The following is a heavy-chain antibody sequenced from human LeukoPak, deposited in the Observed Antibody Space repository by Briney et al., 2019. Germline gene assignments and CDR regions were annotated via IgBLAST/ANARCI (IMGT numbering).Heavy chain of an antibody. J-gene: IGHJ3*02. Sequence: SETLSLTCTVSGGPINSDYWNWLRQPPGQGLEWIGYIYSSGSTNYNPSLNSRVSISLDTSKNQLSLKLGSVAAADTAVYYCARGAGRWAIWGQGTMVTVSS. CDR2: IYSSGST. V-gene: IGHV4-59*01. D-gene: IGHD4-23*01. CDR3: ARGAGRWAI. CDR1: GGPINSDY.